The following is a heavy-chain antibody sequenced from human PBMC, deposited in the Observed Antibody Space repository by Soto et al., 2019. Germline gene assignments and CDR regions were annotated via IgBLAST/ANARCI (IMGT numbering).Heavy chain of an antibody. J-gene: IGHJ4*02. V-gene: IGHV1-18*04. CDR2: ISAYNGNT. CDR3: ARDRSGIVGAGTFDY. D-gene: IGHD1-26*01. Sequence: GASVKVSCKASGYTFTSYGITWVRQAPGQGLEWMGWISAYNGNTNYAQKFQGRVTMTTDTSTSTAYMELRSLRSDDTAVYYCARDRSGIVGAGTFDYWGQGXLVTVSS. CDR1: GYTFTSYG.